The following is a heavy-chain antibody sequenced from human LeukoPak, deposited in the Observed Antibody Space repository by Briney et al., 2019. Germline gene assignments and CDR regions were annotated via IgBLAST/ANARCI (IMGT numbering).Heavy chain of an antibody. CDR3: ATGEDCSSTSCFYPRFDY. CDR1: GGTFSSYA. Sequence: SVKVSCKASGGTFSSYAISWVRQAPGQGLEWMGGIIPIFGTANYAQKFQGRVKITTDESTSTAYMELSSLRSEDTAVYYCATGEDCSSTSCFYPRFDYWGQGTLVTVSS. CDR2: IIPIFGTA. D-gene: IGHD2-2*01. V-gene: IGHV1-69*05. J-gene: IGHJ4*02.